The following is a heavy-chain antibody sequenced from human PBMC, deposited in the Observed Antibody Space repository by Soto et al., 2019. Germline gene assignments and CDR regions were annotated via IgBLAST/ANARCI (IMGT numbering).Heavy chain of an antibody. Sequence: PGESRKIPCRGSGYSFTSHWIGWVRQMPGKGLEWMGIIYPGDSDTRHSPSFEGQVTISVDKSIITAYLQWSSLKASDTAVYYCARGIVVVNVTNAFDVWGQGTMVTVSS. V-gene: IGHV5-51*01. CDR3: ARGIVVVNVTNAFDV. CDR2: IYPGDSDT. CDR1: GYSFTSHW. J-gene: IGHJ3*01. D-gene: IGHD2-21*01.